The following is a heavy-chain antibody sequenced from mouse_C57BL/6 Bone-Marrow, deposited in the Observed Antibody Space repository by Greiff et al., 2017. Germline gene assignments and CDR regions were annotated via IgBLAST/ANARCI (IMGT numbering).Heavy chain of an antibody. CDR3: ARTRYCDV. V-gene: IGHV2-2*01. J-gene: IGHJ1*03. Sequence: VQLMESGPGLVQPSQSLSITCTVSGFSLTSYGVHWVRQSPGKGLEWLGVIWRGGSTDYNAAFISRLSISKDNSKSQVFFKMNSLQADDTAIYYCARTRYCDVWGTGTTVTVSS. CDR1: GFSLTSYG. CDR2: IWRGGST.